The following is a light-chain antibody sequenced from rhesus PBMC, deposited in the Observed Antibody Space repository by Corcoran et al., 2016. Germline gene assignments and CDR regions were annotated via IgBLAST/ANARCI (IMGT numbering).Light chain of an antibody. CDR3: LRYSSNPYS. J-gene: IGKJ2*01. V-gene: IGKV1-22*01. CDR1: QSISSW. Sequence: DIQMTQSPSSLSATVGDTVTITRRASQSISSWLDWYQKKPGKAPKLLTYKASSLQSGVPSRFSGSGSGTDFTLPISSLQPEDFATYYCLRYSSNPYSFGQGTKVEIK. CDR2: KAS.